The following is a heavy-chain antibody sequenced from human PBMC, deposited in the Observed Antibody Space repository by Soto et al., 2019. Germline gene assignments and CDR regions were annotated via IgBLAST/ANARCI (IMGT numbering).Heavy chain of an antibody. CDR2: IYYSGST. Sequence: SETLSLTCTVSGGSISSYYWSWIRQPPGKRLEWIGYIYYSGSTNYNPSLKSRVTISVDTSKNQFSLKLSSVTAADTAVYYCARNYYGDYPLYYYYGMDVWGQGTTVTVSS. J-gene: IGHJ6*02. V-gene: IGHV4-59*01. CDR3: ARNYYGDYPLYYYYGMDV. D-gene: IGHD4-17*01. CDR1: GGSISSYY.